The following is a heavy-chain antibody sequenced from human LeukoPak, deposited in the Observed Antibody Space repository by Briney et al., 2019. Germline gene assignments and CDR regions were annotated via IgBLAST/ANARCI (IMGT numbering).Heavy chain of an antibody. V-gene: IGHV4-59*01. CDR3: ARGLVGARYYFDY. CDR2: IYYSGST. CDR1: GGSISSYY. Sequence: SETQSLTCTVSGGSISSYYWSWIRQPPGKGLEWIGYIYYSGSTNYNPSLKSRVTISVDTSKNQFSLKLSSVTAADTAVYYCARGLVGARYYFDYWGQGTLVTVSS. D-gene: IGHD1-26*01. J-gene: IGHJ4*02.